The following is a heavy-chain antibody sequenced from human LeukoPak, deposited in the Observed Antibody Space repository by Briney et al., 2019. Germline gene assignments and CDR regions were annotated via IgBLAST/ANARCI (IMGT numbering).Heavy chain of an antibody. CDR3: AKDGVVVVATSVYYYYYGMDV. Sequence: GSSVKVSCTASGGTFSSYTISWVRRAPGRGREWMGRIIPILNITDYAQNFQGRVTLTADKSTSTAYIELSTLRSEDTAVYYCAKDGVVVVATSVYYYYYGMDVWGQGTTVTVSS. V-gene: IGHV1-69*02. CDR1: GGTFSSYT. D-gene: IGHD2-2*01. J-gene: IGHJ6*02. CDR2: IIPILNIT.